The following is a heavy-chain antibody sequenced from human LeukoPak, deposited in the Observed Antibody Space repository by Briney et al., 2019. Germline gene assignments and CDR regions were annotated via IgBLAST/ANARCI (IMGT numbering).Heavy chain of an antibody. Sequence: SETLSLTCTVSGGSISSSNYYWGWIRQPPGKGLECIGSIYYSGNTYYNPSLKSRVTVSVDTSKNQFSLKLSSVTAADTAVYYCEKLKAATRWFDPWGQGTLVTVSS. V-gene: IGHV4-39*01. D-gene: IGHD2-15*01. CDR3: EKLKAATRWFDP. CDR1: GGSISSSNYY. CDR2: IYYSGNT. J-gene: IGHJ5*02.